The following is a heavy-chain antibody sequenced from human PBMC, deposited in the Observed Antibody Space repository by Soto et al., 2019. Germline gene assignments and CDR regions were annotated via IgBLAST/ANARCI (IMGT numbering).Heavy chain of an antibody. J-gene: IGHJ4*02. CDR2: ISYDGSNK. Sequence: GGSLRLSCAAPGFTFSSYGMHWVRQAPGKGLEWVAVISYDGSNKYYADYVKGRFTISRDNSKNTLYLQMNSLRAEDTAVYYCARDRELSLRLFDYWGQGTLVTVSS. D-gene: IGHD3-16*02. CDR1: GFTFSSYG. V-gene: IGHV3-30*03. CDR3: ARDRELSLRLFDY.